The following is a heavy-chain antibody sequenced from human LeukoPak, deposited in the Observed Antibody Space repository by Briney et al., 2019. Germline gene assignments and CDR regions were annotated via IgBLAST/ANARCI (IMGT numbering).Heavy chain of an antibody. CDR1: GYSFTSYW. J-gene: IGHJ4*02. CDR3: AIRYPEIDY. D-gene: IGHD1-14*01. CDR2: IYPGDSDT. V-gene: IGHV5-51*01. Sequence: GESLKISCKGSGYSFTSYWIGWVRQMPGKGLEWMGIIYPGDSDTRYSPSFQGQVTISADKSISTAYLQGSSLKASDNGMYYCAIRYPEIDYWGQRTMVTVSS.